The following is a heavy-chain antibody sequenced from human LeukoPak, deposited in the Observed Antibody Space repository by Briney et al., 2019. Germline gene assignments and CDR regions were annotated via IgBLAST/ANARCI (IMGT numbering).Heavy chain of an antibody. Sequence: SQTLSLTCAISGDSVSSNSAAWNWIRQSPSRGLEWLGRTYYRSKWYKDYSVSVKSRITINPDTSKNHFSLQLNSVTPEDTAVYYCARGWEPYSSSLDYWGQGTLVTVSS. J-gene: IGHJ4*02. CDR2: TYYRSKWYK. CDR3: ARGWEPYSSSLDY. V-gene: IGHV6-1*01. CDR1: GDSVSSNSAA. D-gene: IGHD6-13*01.